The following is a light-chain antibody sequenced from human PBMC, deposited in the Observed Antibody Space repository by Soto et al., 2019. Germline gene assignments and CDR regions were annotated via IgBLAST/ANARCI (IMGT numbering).Light chain of an antibody. CDR2: CAA. Sequence: DFVMTQSPASLAVSRRDSPTINCKSSQGVFSSSNNMSFLAWFQQKPGQPPQLLMSCAATRESGVPDRCSGSGAGTDFSLTISSLQAEDVAVYYCQQYHSDSITFGQGTRLEIK. CDR1: QGVFSSSNNMSF. V-gene: IGKV4-1*01. CDR3: QQYHSDSIT. J-gene: IGKJ5*01.